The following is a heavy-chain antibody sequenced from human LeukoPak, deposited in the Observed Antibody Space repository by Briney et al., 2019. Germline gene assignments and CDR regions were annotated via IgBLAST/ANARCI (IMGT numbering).Heavy chain of an antibody. CDR3: AKDLIPEMYYDSSGYSHFDY. CDR2: ITSDGGGT. V-gene: IGHV3-23*01. Sequence: GGSLRLSCAASGFTFSSYAMSWVRQAPGKGLEWVSTITSDGGGTYYADSVKGRFTISRDNSRNTVYLHMNSLRAEDTAVYYCAKDLIPEMYYDSSGYSHFDYWGQGTLVTVSS. J-gene: IGHJ4*02. D-gene: IGHD3-22*01. CDR1: GFTFSSYA.